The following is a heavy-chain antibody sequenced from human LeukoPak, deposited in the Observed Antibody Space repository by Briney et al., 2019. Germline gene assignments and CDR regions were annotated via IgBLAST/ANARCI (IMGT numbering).Heavy chain of an antibody. CDR3: ARESQLYYFDY. CDR2: IIPIFGTP. Sequence: ASVKVSCKASGGTFISYAISWVRQAPGQGLEWVGGIIPIFGTPNYAQKFQGRVTTTTDESTTTAYMELSSLTSEDTALYYCARESQLYYFDYWGQGTLVTVSS. J-gene: IGHJ4*02. V-gene: IGHV1-69*05. CDR1: GGTFISYA.